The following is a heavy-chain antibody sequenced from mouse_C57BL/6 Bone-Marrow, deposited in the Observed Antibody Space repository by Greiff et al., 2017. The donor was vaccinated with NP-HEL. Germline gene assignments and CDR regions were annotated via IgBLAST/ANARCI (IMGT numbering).Heavy chain of an antibody. J-gene: IGHJ2*01. D-gene: IGHD1-1*01. Sequence: VQLQQPGAELVMPGASVKLSCKASGYTFTSYWMHWAKQRPGQGLEWIGEIDPSDSYTNYNQKFKGKSTLTVDKSSSTAYMQLSSLTSEDSAVYYCARETIITTDYFDYWGQGTTLTVSS. V-gene: IGHV1-69*01. CDR2: IDPSDSYT. CDR1: GYTFTSYW. CDR3: ARETIITTDYFDY.